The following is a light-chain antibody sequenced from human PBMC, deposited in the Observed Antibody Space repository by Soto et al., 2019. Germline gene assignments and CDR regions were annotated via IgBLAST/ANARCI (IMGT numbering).Light chain of an antibody. CDR3: QQYKNWPPIT. J-gene: IGKJ5*01. CDR2: GAF. V-gene: IGKV3-15*01. CDR1: QSVSSN. Sequence: EIVLTQSPATLSLSQGERATLSCRGSQSVSSNLAWYQQKPGQAPRLLIYGAFSRATGIPARFSGSGSGTEFTLTISSLQSEDFAVYYCQQYKNWPPITFGQGTRLEIK.